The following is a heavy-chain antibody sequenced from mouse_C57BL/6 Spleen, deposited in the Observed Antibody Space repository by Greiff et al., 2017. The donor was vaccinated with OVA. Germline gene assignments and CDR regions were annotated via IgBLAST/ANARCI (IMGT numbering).Heavy chain of an antibody. J-gene: IGHJ2*01. CDR2: IDPSDSYT. Sequence: VQLQQPGAELVRPGTSVKLSCKASGYTFTSYWMHWVKQRPGQGLEWIGVIDPSDSYTNYNQKFKGKATLTVDTSSSTAYMQLSSLTSEDSAVYYCARPSLSFDYWGQGTTLTVSS. CDR3: ARPSLSFDY. CDR1: GYTFTSYW. V-gene: IGHV1-59*01.